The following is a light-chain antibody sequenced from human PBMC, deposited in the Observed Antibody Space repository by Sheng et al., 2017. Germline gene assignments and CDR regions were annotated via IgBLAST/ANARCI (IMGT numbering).Light chain of an antibody. V-gene: IGKV1-5*03. CDR2: KAS. CDR1: QTLNGW. CDR3: QQYDNEIT. Sequence: DIQMTQSPSALSASVGDRVSITCRASQTLNGWLAWYQQKPGKAPKLLIYKASTLQSGVPSRFSGSGSGTDFTLTITSLQPDDFATYYCQQYDNEITFGQGTRLEIK. J-gene: IGKJ5*01.